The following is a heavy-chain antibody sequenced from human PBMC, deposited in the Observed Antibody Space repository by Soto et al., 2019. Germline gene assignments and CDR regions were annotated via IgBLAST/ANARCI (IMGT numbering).Heavy chain of an antibody. V-gene: IGHV2-26*01. CDR1: GFSLSNARMG. J-gene: IGHJ4*02. Sequence: QVTLKESGPVLVKPTETLTLTCTVSGFSLSNARMGVSWIRQPPGKALEWLAHIFSNDETAYSTSLKTRLTISKDTSKSQVVLTMGNIDPVDTATYYCARTVASMNLDYWGQGTLVTVSS. CDR2: IFSNDET. D-gene: IGHD2-21*01. CDR3: ARTVASMNLDY.